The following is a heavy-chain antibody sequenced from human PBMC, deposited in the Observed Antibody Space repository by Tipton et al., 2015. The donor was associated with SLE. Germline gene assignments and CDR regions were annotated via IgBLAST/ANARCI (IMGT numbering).Heavy chain of an antibody. CDR3: ARGYSSSWSDLDY. D-gene: IGHD6-13*01. V-gene: IGHV4-38-2*01. CDR1: GYSISNGYY. CDR2: IHQSGNA. J-gene: IGHJ4*02. Sequence: GLVKPSETLSLTCDVSGYSISNGYYWGWIRQPPGKGLEWIGSIHQSGNAYYNPSLKSRVFMSVDTSKNQFSLKLSSVTAADTAVYYCARGYSSSWSDLDYWGQGTLVTVSS.